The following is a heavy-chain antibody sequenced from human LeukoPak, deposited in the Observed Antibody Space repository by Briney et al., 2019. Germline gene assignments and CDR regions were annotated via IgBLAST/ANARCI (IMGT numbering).Heavy chain of an antibody. CDR2: IWYDGSNK. J-gene: IGHJ4*02. D-gene: IGHD5-24*01. V-gene: IGHV3-33*01. CDR3: ARRDGHDFDY. CDR1: GFTFSNYG. Sequence: GGSLRLSCAASGFTFSNYGMHWVRQAPGKGLEWVAVIWYDGSNKFYGDSVKGRFTISRDNSKNTLYLQMNSLSAEDTAVYYCARRDGHDFDYWGQGTLVTVSS.